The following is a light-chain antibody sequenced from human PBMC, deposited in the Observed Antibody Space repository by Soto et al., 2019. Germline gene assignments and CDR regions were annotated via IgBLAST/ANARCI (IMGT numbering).Light chain of an antibody. V-gene: IGKV3-15*01. Sequence: EIVMTQSPATLSVSPGERATLSCRASQSVSSNLAWYQQKPGQAPRLLIYGASTRATGIPARFSGSGSGTESTLTISSLQSEDFAVYYCQQYNNWPPWTFAQGTKVDIK. CDR3: QQYNNWPPWT. CDR1: QSVSSN. J-gene: IGKJ1*01. CDR2: GAS.